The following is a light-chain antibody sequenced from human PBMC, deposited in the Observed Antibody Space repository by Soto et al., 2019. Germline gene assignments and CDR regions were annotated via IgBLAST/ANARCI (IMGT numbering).Light chain of an antibody. CDR3: QQHKT. J-gene: IGKJ1*01. Sequence: DIQMTQSPSTLSASVGDRVTITCRGSQGISSWLAWYQQKPGKAPRLLIYKASSLASGVLSRFSGSGSGTEFTLTISSLQPEDVATYHCQQHKTVGQGTKVEI. CDR2: KAS. V-gene: IGKV1-5*03. CDR1: QGISSW.